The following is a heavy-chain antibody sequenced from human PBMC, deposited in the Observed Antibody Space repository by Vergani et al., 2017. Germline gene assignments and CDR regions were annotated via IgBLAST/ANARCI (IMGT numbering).Heavy chain of an antibody. D-gene: IGHD4-17*01. CDR3: ATPQTVTTGGMEV. J-gene: IGHJ6*02. CDR1: GYTFTDHY. Sequence: EVQLVQSGAEVKKPGATMQISCQVSGYTFTDHYMHWVIQAPGKGLEWMGLVDPEDGETIYAEKFKGRVTIAADTSTDTAHLELSSLRSEDTAVYYCATPQTVTTGGMEVWGQGTTVSVSS. CDR2: VDPEDGET. V-gene: IGHV1-69-2*01.